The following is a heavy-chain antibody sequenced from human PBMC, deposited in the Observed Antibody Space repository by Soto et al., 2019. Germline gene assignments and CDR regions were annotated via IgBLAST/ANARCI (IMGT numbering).Heavy chain of an antibody. CDR3: ARQIPVPGTNYYAMDV. CDR1: GYSFTSYW. V-gene: IGHV5-51*01. D-gene: IGHD6-19*01. CDR2: IYPGDSDT. Sequence: GESLKISCKGSGYSFTSYWIAWVRQMPGKGLEWMGIIYPGDSDTRYSPSFQGQVTISADKSISAAYLQWSSLKASDTAMYYCARQIPVPGTNYYAMDVWGQGTTVTVS. J-gene: IGHJ6*02.